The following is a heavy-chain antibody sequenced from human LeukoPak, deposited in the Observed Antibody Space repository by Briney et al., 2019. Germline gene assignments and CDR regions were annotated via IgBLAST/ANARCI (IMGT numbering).Heavy chain of an antibody. Sequence: GGSLRLSCAASGFTFSSYAMSWVRQAPGKGLEWVSGISNSGGSTYYADSVKGRFAISRDNSKNTLYLQMNSLRAEDTAVYYCAREGYCSSTSCLGFDYWGQGTLVTVSS. CDR3: AREGYCSSTSCLGFDY. CDR2: ISNSGGST. CDR1: GFTFSSYA. J-gene: IGHJ4*02. V-gene: IGHV3-23*01. D-gene: IGHD2-2*01.